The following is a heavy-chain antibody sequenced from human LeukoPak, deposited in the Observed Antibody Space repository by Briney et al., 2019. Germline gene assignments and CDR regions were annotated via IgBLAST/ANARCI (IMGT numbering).Heavy chain of an antibody. CDR2: IYTSGST. D-gene: IGHD3-3*01. V-gene: IGHV4-61*02. J-gene: IGHJ6*03. CDR1: GGSISSGSYY. Sequence: PSETLSLTCTVSGGSISSGSYYWSWIRQPAGKGLEWIGRIYTSGSTSYNPSLKSRVTISVDTSKNQFSLKLSSVTAADTAVYYCARERLLEWLFRYYYYMDVWGKGTTVTVSS. CDR3: ARERLLEWLFRYYYYMDV.